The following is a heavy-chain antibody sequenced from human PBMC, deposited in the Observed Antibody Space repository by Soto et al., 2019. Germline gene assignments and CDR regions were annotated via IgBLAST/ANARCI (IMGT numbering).Heavy chain of an antibody. V-gene: IGHV1-18*01. CDR2: ISAYNGNT. CDR1: GYTFTSYG. J-gene: IGHJ4*02. D-gene: IGHD3-22*01. Sequence: ASMKVSCKASGYTFTSYGISWVQQAPGQGLEWMGWISAYNGNTNYAQKLQGRVTMTTDTSTSTAYMELRSLRSDDTAVYYCARYYYDSSGYYHFDYWGQGXLVTVYS. CDR3: ARYYYDSSGYYHFDY.